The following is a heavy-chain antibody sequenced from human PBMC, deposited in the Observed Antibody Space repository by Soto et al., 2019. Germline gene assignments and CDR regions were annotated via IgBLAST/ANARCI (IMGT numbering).Heavy chain of an antibody. J-gene: IGHJ6*02. Sequence: GGSLRLSCAASEFTVSSSYMSWVRQAPGKGLEWVSIIYSGGNTYYADFVKGRFTISRDNSENTLYLEMNSLRAEDTAVYYCARDSVAGGYYYYYGLDVWGQGTTVTVSS. CDR3: ARDSVAGGYYYYYGLDV. D-gene: IGHD2-15*01. CDR1: EFTVSSSY. CDR2: IYSGGNT. V-gene: IGHV3-53*01.